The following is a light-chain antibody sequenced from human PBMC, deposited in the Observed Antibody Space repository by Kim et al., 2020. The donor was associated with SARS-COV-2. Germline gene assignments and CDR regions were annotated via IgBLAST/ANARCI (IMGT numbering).Light chain of an antibody. CDR1: SSDVGGYNY. V-gene: IGLV2-14*03. J-gene: IGLJ2*01. CDR3: SSYTSSSTVV. Sequence: GQSITTSCTGTSSDVGGYNYGSWYQQHPGKAPKLMIYDVSNRPSGVSNRFSGSKSGNTASLTISGLQAEDEADYYCSSYTSSSTVVFGGGTQLTVL. CDR2: DVS.